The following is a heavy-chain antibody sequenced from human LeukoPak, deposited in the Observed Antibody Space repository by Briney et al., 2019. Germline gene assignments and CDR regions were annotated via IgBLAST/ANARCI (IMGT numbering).Heavy chain of an antibody. Sequence: ASAKVSCKASGYTFTSYGISWVRQAPGQGLEWMGWISAYNGNTNYAQKLQGRVTMTTDTSTSTAYMELRSLRSDDTAVYYCARGLRDSSGYYYYYMDVWGKGTTVTISS. D-gene: IGHD6-25*01. J-gene: IGHJ6*03. V-gene: IGHV1-18*01. CDR2: ISAYNGNT. CDR3: ARGLRDSSGYYYYYMDV. CDR1: GYTFTSYG.